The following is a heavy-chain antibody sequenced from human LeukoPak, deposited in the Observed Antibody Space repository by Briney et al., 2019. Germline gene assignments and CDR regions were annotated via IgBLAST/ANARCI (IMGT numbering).Heavy chain of an antibody. CDR3: ARTSYSDAFDI. V-gene: IGHV3-11*04. Sequence: GGSLRLSCAASGFTFSDYYMSWIRQAPGKGLEWVSYISSSGSIIYYADSVKGRSTISRDNAKNSLYLQMNSLRAEDTAVYYCARTSYSDAFDIWGQGTMVTVSS. CDR2: ISSSGSII. J-gene: IGHJ3*02. CDR1: GFTFSDYY. D-gene: IGHD1-26*01.